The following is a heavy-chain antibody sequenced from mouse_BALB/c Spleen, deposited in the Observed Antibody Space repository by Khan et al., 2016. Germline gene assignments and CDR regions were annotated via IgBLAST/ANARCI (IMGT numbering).Heavy chain of an antibody. CDR2: ISYDGSN. CDR1: GYSITSGYY. Sequence: EVQLQESGPGLVKPSQSLSLTCSVTGYSITSGYYWNWIRQFPGNKLEWMGYISYDGSNNYNPSLKNRISITRDTSKNQFFLKLNSVTTEDTATYYCVRDIWTFWYFDVWGAGTTVTVSS. V-gene: IGHV3-6*02. CDR3: VRDIWTFWYFDV. J-gene: IGHJ1*01.